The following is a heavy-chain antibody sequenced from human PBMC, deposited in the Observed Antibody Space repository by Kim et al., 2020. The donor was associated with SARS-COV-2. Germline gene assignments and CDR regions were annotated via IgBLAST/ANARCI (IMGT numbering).Heavy chain of an antibody. D-gene: IGHD6-19*01. J-gene: IGHJ4*02. CDR3: ARSDSRGWYYFDF. CDR2: IASSGNT. V-gene: IGHV4-61*02. CDR1: GDSISSGTHY. Sequence: SETLSLTCTVSGDSISSGTHYWSWIRQPAGKGLEWIGRIASSGNTKDNPSLKSRVTMSVDTSKNQFSLEMTSVTAADTAVYHCARSDSRGWYYFDFWGQGALVTVSS.